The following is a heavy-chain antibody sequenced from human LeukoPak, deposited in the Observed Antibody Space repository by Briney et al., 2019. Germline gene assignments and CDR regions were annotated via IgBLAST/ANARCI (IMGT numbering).Heavy chain of an antibody. V-gene: IGHV3-74*01. J-gene: IGHJ6*02. CDR1: GSPFSYSW. CDR2: ITTDGRNT. Sequence: GGSLRLSCTASGSPFSYSWMHWVRQAPGKGLLWVSLITTDGRNTTYADSVRGRFTISRDNAKNTLYLQMNRLRVEDTAVYYCSRDRYYTMDAWGQGTTVIVSS. CDR3: SRDRYYTMDA.